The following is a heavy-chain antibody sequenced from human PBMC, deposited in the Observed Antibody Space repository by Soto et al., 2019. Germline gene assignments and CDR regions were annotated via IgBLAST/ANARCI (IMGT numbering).Heavy chain of an antibody. D-gene: IGHD2-2*01. CDR2: ISYDGSNK. J-gene: IGHJ6*03. CDR3: AKNGFLQCSSTSCYAGGWYYYYYMDV. V-gene: IGHV3-30*18. CDR1: GFTFSSYG. Sequence: GGSLRLSCAASGFTFSSYGMHWVRQAPGKGLEWVAVISYDGSNKYYADSVKGRFTISRDNSKNTLYLQMNSLRAEDTAVYYCAKNGFLQCSSTSCYAGGWYYYYYMDVWGKGTTVTVSS.